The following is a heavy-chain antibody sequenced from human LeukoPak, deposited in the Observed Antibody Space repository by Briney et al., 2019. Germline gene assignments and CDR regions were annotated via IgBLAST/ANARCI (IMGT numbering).Heavy chain of an antibody. J-gene: IGHJ3*02. CDR1: GFTFSHAW. Sequence: GGSLRLSCATSGFTFSHAWMSWVRQAPGKGVEWVGRIKSKTDGGTTENAAPVKGRFTISRDDSKNTLYLQMNSLKTEDTAVYYCTTLFQQYYYDSGGYYRERLDIWGQGTMVTVSS. CDR2: IKSKTDGGTT. D-gene: IGHD3-22*01. CDR3: TTLFQQYYYDSGGYYRERLDI. V-gene: IGHV3-15*01.